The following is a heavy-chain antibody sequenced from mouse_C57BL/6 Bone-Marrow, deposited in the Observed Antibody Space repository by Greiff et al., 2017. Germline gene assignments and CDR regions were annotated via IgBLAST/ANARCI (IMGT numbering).Heavy chain of an antibody. V-gene: IGHV1-55*01. CDR3: ARCDYDMFAY. D-gene: IGHD2-4*01. J-gene: IGHJ3*01. Sequence: LKQPGAEPVKPGASVKMSCKASGYTFTSYWITWVKQRPGQGLEWIGDIYPCSGSTNYNEKFKSKATLTIDTSSSTSYMQPSSLTSEDSAVYYCARCDYDMFAYWGQGTLVTVSA. CDR1: GYTFTSYW. CDR2: IYPCSGST.